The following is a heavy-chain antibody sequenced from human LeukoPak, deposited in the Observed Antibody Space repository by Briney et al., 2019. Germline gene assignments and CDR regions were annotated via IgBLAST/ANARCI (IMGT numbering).Heavy chain of an antibody. CDR3: ARGYESTPHGY. V-gene: IGHV4-4*07. CDR2: IYTSGST. CDR1: GGSISSYY. D-gene: IGHD3-3*01. Sequence: ALETLSLTCTVSGGSISSYYWSWIRQPAGKGLEWIGRIYTSGSTNYNPSLKSRVTMSVDTSKNQFSLKLSSVTAADTAVYYCARGYESTPHGYWGQGTLVTVSS. J-gene: IGHJ4*02.